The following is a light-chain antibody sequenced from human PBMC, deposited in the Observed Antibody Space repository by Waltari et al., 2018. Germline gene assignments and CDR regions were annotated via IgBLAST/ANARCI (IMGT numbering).Light chain of an antibody. CDR1: SSDVGGYNY. Sequence: QSALTQPASVSGSPGQSITISCTGTSSDVGGYNYVSWYQQHPGKAPNLMIYAVSKRPSGVSNRFSGSKSGNTASLTISGLQAEDEADYYCQTWGTGIQVFGAGTKVTVL. CDR3: QTWGTGIQV. J-gene: IGLJ1*01. CDR2: AVS. V-gene: IGLV2-14*01.